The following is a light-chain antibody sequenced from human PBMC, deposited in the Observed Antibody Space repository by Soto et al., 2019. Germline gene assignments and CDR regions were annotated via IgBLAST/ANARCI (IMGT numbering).Light chain of an antibody. Sequence: EIVLTQSPGTLSLSPGERATLSCRASQSVRSSYLAWYQQKPGQAPRLLIYGASSRTTGVPDRFRGSGSEKDCTLTISRLEPEDFAVYYCHQYGSFPRSFGQGTKVEIK. J-gene: IGKJ1*01. CDR1: QSVRSSY. CDR2: GAS. CDR3: HQYGSFPRS. V-gene: IGKV3-20*01.